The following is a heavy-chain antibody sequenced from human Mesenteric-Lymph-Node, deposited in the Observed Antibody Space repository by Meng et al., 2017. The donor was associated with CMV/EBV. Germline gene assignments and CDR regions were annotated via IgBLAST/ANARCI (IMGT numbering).Heavy chain of an antibody. J-gene: IGHJ4*02. Sequence: GESLKISCAASGFTFSSYSMNWVRQAPGKGLEWVSSISSSSSYIYYADSVKGRFTISRDNAKNSLYLQMNSLRAEDTAVYYCASLPLYCSSTSCPNWGQGTLVTVSS. CDR3: ASLPLYCSSTSCPN. D-gene: IGHD2-2*01. V-gene: IGHV3-21*01. CDR2: ISSSSSYI. CDR1: GFTFSSYS.